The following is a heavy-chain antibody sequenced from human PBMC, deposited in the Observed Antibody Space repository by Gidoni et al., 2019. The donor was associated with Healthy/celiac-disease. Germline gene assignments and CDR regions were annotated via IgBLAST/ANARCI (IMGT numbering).Heavy chain of an antibody. CDR1: GFTFSSYG. CDR2: ISYDGSNK. J-gene: IGHJ4*02. Sequence: QVQLVESGGGVVQPGRSLRLSCAASGFTFSSYGMHWVRQAPGKGLEWVAVISYDGSNKYYADSVKGRFTISRDNSKNTLYLQMNSLRAEDTAVYYCAGDPYYYDSSGYSDYWGQGTLVTVSS. CDR3: AGDPYYYDSSGYSDY. D-gene: IGHD3-22*01. V-gene: IGHV3-30*03.